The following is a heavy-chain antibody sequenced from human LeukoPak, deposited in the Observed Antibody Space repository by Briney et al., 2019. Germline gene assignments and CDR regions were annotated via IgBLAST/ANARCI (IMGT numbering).Heavy chain of an antibody. CDR3: AKHHSMHYYGSGTYGPRGYSDY. V-gene: IGHV3-33*06. CDR1: GFTFSSYG. CDR2: IWDDGSNN. D-gene: IGHD3-10*01. Sequence: GRSLRLSCAASGFTFSSYGMHWVRQAPGKGLEWVALIWDDGSNNYYADSVKGRFTISRDNSKNTLYLQMNSLRAEDTAVYYCAKHHSMHYYGSGTYGPRGYSDYWGQGTLVTVSS. J-gene: IGHJ4*02.